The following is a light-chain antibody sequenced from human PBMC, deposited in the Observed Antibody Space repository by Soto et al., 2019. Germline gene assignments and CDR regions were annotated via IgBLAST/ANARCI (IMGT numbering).Light chain of an antibody. J-gene: IGKJ3*01. CDR2: KAS. CDR3: QQYNSYLFT. CDR1: QSISSW. Sequence: DIPMTQSPSTLSASVGDRVTITCRASQSISSWLDWYQQKPGKAPKLLIYKASSLESGVPSRFSGSGSGTEFTLTISSLQPDDFATYYCQQYNSYLFTFGPGTKVDIK. V-gene: IGKV1-5*03.